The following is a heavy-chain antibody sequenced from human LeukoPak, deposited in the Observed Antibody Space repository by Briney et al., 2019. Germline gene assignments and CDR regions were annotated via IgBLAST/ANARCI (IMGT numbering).Heavy chain of an antibody. D-gene: IGHD1-26*01. Sequence: SVKVSCKASGGTFSTNGISWVRQAPGQGLEWMGRIIPIFGPPKYAQKFQSTVTITTDEPTSTAYMELSSLTSEDTAVYYCARSSGSHYYFDYWGQGTLVTVSS. J-gene: IGHJ4*02. V-gene: IGHV1-69*05. CDR1: GGTFSTNG. CDR2: IIPIFGPP. CDR3: ARSSGSHYYFDY.